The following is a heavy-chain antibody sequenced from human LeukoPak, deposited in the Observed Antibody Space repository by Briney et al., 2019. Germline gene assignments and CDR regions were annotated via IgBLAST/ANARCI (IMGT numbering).Heavy chain of an antibody. V-gene: IGHV4-34*01. CDR1: GGSFSGYY. D-gene: IGHD3-3*01. CDR3: VRGWGPITIFGVVTARNGMDV. CDR2: INHSGST. Sequence: SEPLSLTCAVYGGSFSGYYWSWIRPPPGKGLEWIGEINHSGSTNYNPSLKSRVTISVETSKNQFSLKLSSVPAADTAVYYCVRGWGPITIFGVVTARNGMDVWGQGTTVTVSS. J-gene: IGHJ6*02.